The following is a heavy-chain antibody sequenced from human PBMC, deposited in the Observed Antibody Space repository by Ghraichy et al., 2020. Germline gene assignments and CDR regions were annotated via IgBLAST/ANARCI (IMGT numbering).Heavy chain of an antibody. Sequence: GGSLRLSCAASGFTFSSYAMSWVRQAPGKGLEWVSAISGSGGSTYYADSVKGRFTISRDNSKNTLYLQMNSLRAEDTAVYYCAKFFWSGYYSPLSYWGQGTLVTVSS. CDR1: GFTFSSYA. CDR3: AKFFWSGYYSPLSY. J-gene: IGHJ4*02. CDR2: ISGSGGST. V-gene: IGHV3-23*01. D-gene: IGHD3-3*01.